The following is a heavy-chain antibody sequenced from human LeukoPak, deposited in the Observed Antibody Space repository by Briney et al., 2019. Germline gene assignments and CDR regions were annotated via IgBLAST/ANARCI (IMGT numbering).Heavy chain of an antibody. CDR1: GASISGYY. D-gene: IGHD3-22*01. Sequence: PSETLSLTCTVSGASISGYYWSWIRQPPGKGLEWIEYIYYSGSTNYNPSLKSRVTISVDTSKNQFSLRLSSVTAADTAVYYCARHRYYYDSSGYYYQPWGQGTLVTVSS. V-gene: IGHV4-59*01. J-gene: IGHJ5*02. CDR2: IYYSGST. CDR3: ARHRYYYDSSGYYYQP.